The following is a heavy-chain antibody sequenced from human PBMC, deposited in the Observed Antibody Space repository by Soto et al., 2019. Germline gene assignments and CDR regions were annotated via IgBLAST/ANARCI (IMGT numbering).Heavy chain of an antibody. CDR1: GFIFSSYS. Sequence: EVQLVESGGGLVQPGGSLRLSCAASGFIFSSYSMNLVRQVPGKGLVRVSYISSSGSTIYYADSVKGRCTISRDNAKNSLYLQMNSLRDEDTALYYCTRSPYANDPLYYYYGMDVWGQGTTVTVSS. J-gene: IGHJ6*02. CDR3: TRSPYANDPLYYYYGMDV. D-gene: IGHD1-1*01. V-gene: IGHV3-48*02. CDR2: ISSSGSTI.